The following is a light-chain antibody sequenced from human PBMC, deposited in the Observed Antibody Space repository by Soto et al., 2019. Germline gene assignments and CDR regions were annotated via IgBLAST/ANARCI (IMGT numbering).Light chain of an antibody. Sequence: EIVMTQSPATLSVSPGERATLSCRASQSVSSNLGWYQQKPGQAPRLLLHYASTRAAGIPARFSGSGSWTEYTLTISSLQSEDFVVYYCQQYHNWRTFGQGTKVEIK. J-gene: IGKJ1*01. V-gene: IGKV3-15*01. CDR2: YAS. CDR1: QSVSSN. CDR3: QQYHNWRT.